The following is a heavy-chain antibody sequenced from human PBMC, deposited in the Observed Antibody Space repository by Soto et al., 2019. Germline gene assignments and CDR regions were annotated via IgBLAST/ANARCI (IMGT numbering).Heavy chain of an antibody. V-gene: IGHV2-5*02. Sequence: QITLKESGPTLVKPTHTLTLTCSFSGFSLTTSGVGVGWSRQPPGKALEWLALIYWDDDKRYSPSLKSRLTITKDTSKNQVALTVTKMDIGDTATYYCAHFTTVTFYFDYWGQGTLVIGSS. CDR3: AHFTTVTFYFDY. D-gene: IGHD4-17*01. CDR2: IYWDDDK. J-gene: IGHJ4*02. CDR1: GFSLTTSGVG.